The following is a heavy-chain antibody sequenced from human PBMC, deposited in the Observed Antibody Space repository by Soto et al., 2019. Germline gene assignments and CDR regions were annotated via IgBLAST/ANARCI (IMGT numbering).Heavy chain of an antibody. CDR2: ISYDGSNK. V-gene: IGHV3-30-3*01. CDR1: GFTFSSYA. CDR3: ARDPYYYDSSGYYSSYYYYYGMDV. Sequence: QVQLVESGGGVVQPGRSLRLSCAASGFTFSSYAMHWVRQAPGKGLEWVAVISYDGSNKYYADSVKGRFTISRDNSKNTLYLKMNSLRAEDTAVYYCARDPYYYDSSGYYSSYYYYYGMDVWGQGTTVTVSS. D-gene: IGHD3-22*01. J-gene: IGHJ6*02.